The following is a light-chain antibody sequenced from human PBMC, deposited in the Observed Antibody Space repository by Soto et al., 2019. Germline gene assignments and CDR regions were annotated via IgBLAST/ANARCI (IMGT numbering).Light chain of an antibody. CDR1: QSVSSY. CDR2: DAS. V-gene: IGKV3-11*01. Sequence: EIVLTQSPATLSLSPGERATLSCRASQSVSSYLAWYQQKPGQAPRLLIYDASNRATGIPARFSGSGSGTDFTLTISSLEPADFAVYDCHQYWSTPASTFGQGPKVEIK. CDR3: HQYWSTPAST. J-gene: IGKJ1*01.